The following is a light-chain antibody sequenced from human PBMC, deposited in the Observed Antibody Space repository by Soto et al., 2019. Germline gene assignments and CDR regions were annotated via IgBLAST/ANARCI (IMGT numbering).Light chain of an antibody. J-gene: IGKJ4*02. CDR1: QSISSY. V-gene: IGKV1-39*01. CDR2: AAS. Sequence: DIQMTQSPSSLSASVGDRVTITCRASQSISSYLNWYQPKPGKATKLLIYAASSLQSGVPSRFSGSGSGTDFTLTSSSLQPKDFATYFTQPRYRTPLTCRGGTKAEIK. CDR3: QPRYRTPLT.